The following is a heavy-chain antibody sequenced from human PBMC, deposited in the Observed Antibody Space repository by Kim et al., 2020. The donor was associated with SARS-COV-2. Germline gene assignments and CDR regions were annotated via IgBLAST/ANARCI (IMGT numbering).Heavy chain of an antibody. D-gene: IGHD6-13*01. J-gene: IGHJ3*02. V-gene: IGHV4-31*02. Sequence: LKSRVTISVDTSKNQFSLKLSSVTAADTAVYYCARDARRIAAAGHDAFDIWGQGTMVTVSS. CDR3: ARDARRIAAAGHDAFDI.